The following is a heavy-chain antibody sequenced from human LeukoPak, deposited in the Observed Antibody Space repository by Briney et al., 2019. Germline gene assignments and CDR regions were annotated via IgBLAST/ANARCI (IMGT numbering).Heavy chain of an antibody. D-gene: IGHD2-2*01. Sequence: GGSLRLSCAASGFTFDDYGMSWVRQAPGKGLEWVSGINWNGGSTGYADSVKGRFTISRDNAKNSLYLQMNSLRAEDTALYYCARGKPRYRSSTSCPLGYWGQGTLVTVSS. V-gene: IGHV3-20*04. CDR1: GFTFDDYG. CDR2: INWNGGST. J-gene: IGHJ4*02. CDR3: ARGKPRYRSSTSCPLGY.